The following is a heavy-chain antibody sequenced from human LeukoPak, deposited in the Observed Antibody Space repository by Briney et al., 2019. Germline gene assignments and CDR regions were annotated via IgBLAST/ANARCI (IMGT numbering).Heavy chain of an antibody. CDR2: INSDGSST. D-gene: IGHD5-24*01. Sequence: GGSLRLSCAASGFTFSSYWMHWVRQAPGKGLVWVSRINSDGSSTSYADSVKGRFTVSRDNAKNTLYLQMNSLRAEDTAVYYCARGTWATLYYYYMDVWGKGTTVTVSS. J-gene: IGHJ6*03. CDR1: GFTFSSYW. V-gene: IGHV3-74*01. CDR3: ARGTWATLYYYYMDV.